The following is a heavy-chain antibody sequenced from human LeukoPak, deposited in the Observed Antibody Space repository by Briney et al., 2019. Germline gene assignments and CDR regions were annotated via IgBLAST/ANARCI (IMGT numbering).Heavy chain of an antibody. V-gene: IGHV3-48*01. CDR3: ARGRLAAAGVFDY. J-gene: IGHJ4*02. CDR2: ISSSSSTI. Sequence: GGSLRLSCAASGFTFSSYSMNWVRQAPGKGLEWVSYISSSSSTIYYADSVKGRFTISRDNAKNSLYLQINSLRAEDTAVYYCARGRLAAAGVFDYWGQGTLVTVSS. CDR1: GFTFSSYS. D-gene: IGHD6-13*01.